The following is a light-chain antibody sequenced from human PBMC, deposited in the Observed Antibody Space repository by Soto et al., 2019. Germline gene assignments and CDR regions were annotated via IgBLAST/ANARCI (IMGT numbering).Light chain of an antibody. CDR3: QQFASSPGFT. CDR1: QTINNRY. Sequence: EIVLTQSPGTLSLSPGERATLSCRASQTINNRYLAWYQQKPGQAPRLLIYGASSRATGIPDRFSGSGSGTDFTLTISRLVPEDFAVYYCQQFASSPGFTFGPGTKVD. CDR2: GAS. J-gene: IGKJ3*01. V-gene: IGKV3-20*01.